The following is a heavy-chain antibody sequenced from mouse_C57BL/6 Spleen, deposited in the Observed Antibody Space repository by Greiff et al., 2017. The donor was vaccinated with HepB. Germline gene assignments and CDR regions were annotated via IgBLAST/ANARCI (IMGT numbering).Heavy chain of an antibody. J-gene: IGHJ3*01. V-gene: IGHV1-59*01. CDR3: ARSTAQAAWFAY. CDR1: GYTFTSYW. Sequence: VQLQQSGAELVRPGTSVKLSCKASGYTFTSYWMHWVKQRPGQGLEWIGVIDPSDSYTNYNQKFKGKATLTVDTSSSTAYMQLSSLTSADSAVYDCARSTAQAAWFAYWGQGTLVTVSA. D-gene: IGHD3-2*02. CDR2: IDPSDSYT.